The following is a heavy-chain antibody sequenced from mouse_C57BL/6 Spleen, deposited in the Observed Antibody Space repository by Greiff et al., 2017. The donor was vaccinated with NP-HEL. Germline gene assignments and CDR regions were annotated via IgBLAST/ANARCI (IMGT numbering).Heavy chain of an antibody. CDR2: ISSGGDYI. CDR1: GFTFSSYA. CDR3: TSIYYDYGYAMDY. D-gene: IGHD2-4*01. J-gene: IGHJ4*01. Sequence: EVQLVESGEGLVKPGGSLKLSCAASGFTFSSYAMSWVRQTPEKRLEWVAYISSGGDYIYYADTVKGRFTISRDNARNALYLQMSSLKSEDTAMYYCTSIYYDYGYAMDYWGQGTSVTVSS. V-gene: IGHV5-9-1*02.